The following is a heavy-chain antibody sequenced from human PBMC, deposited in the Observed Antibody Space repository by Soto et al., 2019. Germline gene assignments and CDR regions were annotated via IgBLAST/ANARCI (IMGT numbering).Heavy chain of an antibody. V-gene: IGHV1-69*01. J-gene: IGHJ4*02. CDR2: IIPIFGTA. CDR1: GGTFSSYA. Sequence: QLQLVQSGAEVKKPGSSVKVSCKASGGTFSSYAISWVRQAPGQGLEWMGGIIPIFGTATYAQKFQGRVTITADESTSTAYMELSSLRSEDTAVYYCASVRCYDFWCGQGYFDYWGQGTLVTVSS. CDR3: ASVRCYDFWCGQGYFDY. D-gene: IGHD3-3*01.